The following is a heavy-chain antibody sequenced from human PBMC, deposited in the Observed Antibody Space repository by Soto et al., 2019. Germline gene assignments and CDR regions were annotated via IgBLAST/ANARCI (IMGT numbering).Heavy chain of an antibody. J-gene: IGHJ4*02. Sequence: SETLSLTCTVSGGSVSSGSYYWSWIRQPPGKGLEWIGYIYYSGSTNYNPSLKSRVTIPVDTSKNQFSLKLSSVTAADTAVYYCARVRYCSGGSCFDYWGQGTLVTVSS. V-gene: IGHV4-61*01. CDR3: ARVRYCSGGSCFDY. D-gene: IGHD2-15*01. CDR1: GGSVSSGSYY. CDR2: IYYSGST.